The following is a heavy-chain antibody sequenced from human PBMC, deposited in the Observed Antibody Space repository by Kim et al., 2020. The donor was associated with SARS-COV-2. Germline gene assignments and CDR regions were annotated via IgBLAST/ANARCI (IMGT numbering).Heavy chain of an antibody. CDR3: ARASVVVAATTFDY. V-gene: IGHV4-31*02. J-gene: IGHJ4*02. Sequence: NPSLKGRVTISVDTSKNQFSLKLSSVTAADTAVYYCARASVVVAATTFDYWGQGTLVTVSS. D-gene: IGHD2-15*01.